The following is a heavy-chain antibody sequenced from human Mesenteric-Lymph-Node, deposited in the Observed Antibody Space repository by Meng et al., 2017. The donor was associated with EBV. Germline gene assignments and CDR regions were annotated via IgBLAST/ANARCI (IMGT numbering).Heavy chain of an antibody. CDR2: TYYRSKWYN. J-gene: IGHJ2*01. CDR1: GDSVSSSSAA. Sequence: QVQLQQSGPGLVKPSQTLPPTCVISGDSVSSSSAAWTWIRQSPSRGLEWLGRTYYRSKWYNDYAVFVKSRITINPDTSKNQFSLQLNSVTPEDTAVYYCARGATSVFDLWGRGPLVTVDS. V-gene: IGHV6-1*01. CDR3: ARGATSVFDL.